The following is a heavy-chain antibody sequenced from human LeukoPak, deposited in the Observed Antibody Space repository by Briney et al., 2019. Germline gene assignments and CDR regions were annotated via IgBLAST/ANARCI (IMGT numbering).Heavy chain of an antibody. CDR2: IYYSGST. CDR1: GGSISSGGYY. V-gene: IGHV4-31*03. Sequence: SETLSLTCTVSGGSISSGGYYWSWIRQHPGKGLEWIGYIYYSGSTYYNPSLKSRVTISVDTSKNQFSLKLSSVTAAVTAVYYCASSGYDLGHDYWGQGTLVTVSS. D-gene: IGHD5-12*01. J-gene: IGHJ4*02. CDR3: ASSGYDLGHDY.